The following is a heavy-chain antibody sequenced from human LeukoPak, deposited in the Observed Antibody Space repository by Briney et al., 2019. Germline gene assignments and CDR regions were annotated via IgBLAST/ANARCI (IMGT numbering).Heavy chain of an antibody. J-gene: IGHJ4*02. CDR2: IYYSGST. CDR3: ARLDSSGSYFDY. Sequence: KPSETLSLTCTVSGGSISSYYWSWIRQPPGKGLEWIGYIYYSGSTDYNPSLKSRVTISVDTSKNQFSLKLSSVTAADTAVYYCARLDSSGSYFDYWGQGTLVTVSS. D-gene: IGHD3-22*01. V-gene: IGHV4-59*08. CDR1: GGSISSYY.